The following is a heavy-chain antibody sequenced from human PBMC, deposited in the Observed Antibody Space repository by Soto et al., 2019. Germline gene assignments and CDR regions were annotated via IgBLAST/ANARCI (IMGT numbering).Heavy chain of an antibody. J-gene: IGHJ5*02. CDR1: GFTFSSYA. Sequence: EVQLLESGGGLVQPGGSLRPSCAASGFTFSSYAMSWVRQAPGKGLEWVSTISGSGGNTYYADSVKGRFTISRDNSNNTLYLQMNSLRAEDTAVYYCAKDRYGSGNNWFDPWGQGTLVTVSS. D-gene: IGHD3-10*01. CDR3: AKDRYGSGNNWFDP. CDR2: ISGSGGNT. V-gene: IGHV3-23*01.